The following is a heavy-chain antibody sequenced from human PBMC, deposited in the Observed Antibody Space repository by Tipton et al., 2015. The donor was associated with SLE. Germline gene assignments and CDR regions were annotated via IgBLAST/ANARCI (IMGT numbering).Heavy chain of an antibody. J-gene: IGHJ6*02. V-gene: IGHV3-30*04. D-gene: IGHD3-10*01. CDR2: ISYDGSNK. CDR1: GFTFSTYA. Sequence: RSLRLSCAASGFTFSTYAMHWVRQAPGKGLEWVAVISYDGSNKYYADSVKGRFTISRDNSKNTLYLQMNSLRGEDTAVYYCASQLLFYYYGMDVWGQGTTVTVSS. CDR3: ASQLLFYYYGMDV.